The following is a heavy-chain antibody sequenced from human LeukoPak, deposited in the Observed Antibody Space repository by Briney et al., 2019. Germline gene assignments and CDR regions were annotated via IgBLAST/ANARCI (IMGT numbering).Heavy chain of an antibody. J-gene: IGHJ5*02. D-gene: IGHD2/OR15-2a*01. CDR3: ASGIHGTAWYDP. CDR2: IYFGDFET. V-gene: IGHV5-51*01. CDR1: GHTFTNYW. Sequence: GESLKISCEASGHTFTNYWIGWVRQMPGKGLEWVGFIYFGDFETRYRPSFQGQVIISADKSISAAYLQWSSLKASDTAIYYCASGIHGTAWYDPWGQGTLVTVSS.